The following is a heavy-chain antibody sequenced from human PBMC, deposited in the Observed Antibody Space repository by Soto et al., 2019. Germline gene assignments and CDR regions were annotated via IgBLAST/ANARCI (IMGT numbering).Heavy chain of an antibody. D-gene: IGHD4-4*01. Sequence: GGSLRLSCAASGFTLSSNGMHWVRQAPGKGLEWVAFIWYDGSDKYYADSVKGRFTISRDNSKNTLYLQMNSLRAEDTAVYYCARDRYPNYPPDAFDIWGHGTLVTVSS. CDR1: GFTLSSNG. CDR2: IWYDGSDK. V-gene: IGHV3-33*01. J-gene: IGHJ3*02. CDR3: ARDRYPNYPPDAFDI.